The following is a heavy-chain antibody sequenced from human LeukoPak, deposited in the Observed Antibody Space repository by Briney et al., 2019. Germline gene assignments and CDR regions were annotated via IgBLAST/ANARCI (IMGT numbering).Heavy chain of an antibody. V-gene: IGHV1-24*01. CDR1: GYTLTELS. CDR3: ATENRSYSAFDI. CDR2: FDPEDGET. J-gene: IGHJ3*02. Sequence: GASVKVSCKVSGYTLTELSMHWVRQAPGKGLAWMGGFDPEDGETIYAQKFQGRVTLTEDTSTDTAYMELSSLRSEDTAVYYCATENRSYSAFDIWGQGAMVTVSS. D-gene: IGHD1-26*01.